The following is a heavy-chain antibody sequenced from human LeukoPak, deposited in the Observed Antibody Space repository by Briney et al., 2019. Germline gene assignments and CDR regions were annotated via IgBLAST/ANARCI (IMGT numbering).Heavy chain of an antibody. CDR2: IIPIFGTA. J-gene: IGHJ4*02. CDR1: GGTFSSYA. V-gene: IGHV1-69*05. D-gene: IGHD6-19*01. Sequence: SVKVSCKASGGTFSSYAISWVRQAPGQGLEWMGRIIPIFGTANYAQRFQGRVTITTDESTSTAYMELSSLRSEDTAVYYCARNSGWYDFTVDYWGQGTLVTVSS. CDR3: ARNSGWYDFTVDY.